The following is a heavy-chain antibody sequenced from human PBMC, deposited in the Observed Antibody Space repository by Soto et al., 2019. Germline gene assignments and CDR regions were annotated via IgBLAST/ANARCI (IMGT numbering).Heavy chain of an antibody. D-gene: IGHD6-19*01. Sequence: QVQLVESGGGVVQPGRSLRLSCAASGFTFSSYAMHWVRQAPGKGLEWVAVISYDGSNKYYADSVKGRFTISRDNSKNTLYLQMNSLRAEDTAVYYCASLSAVAEGGGFDYWGQGTLVTVSS. CDR2: ISYDGSNK. V-gene: IGHV3-30-3*01. CDR3: ASLSAVAEGGGFDY. CDR1: GFTFSSYA. J-gene: IGHJ4*02.